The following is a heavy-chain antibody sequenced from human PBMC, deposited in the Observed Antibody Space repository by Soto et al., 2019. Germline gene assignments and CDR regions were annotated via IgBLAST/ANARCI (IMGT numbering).Heavy chain of an antibody. V-gene: IGHV1-69*13. CDR3: ARAKYSSSWDYYYYGMDV. Sequence: SVKVSCKASGGTFSSYAISWVRQAPGQGLEWMGGIIPIFGTANYAQKFQGRVTITAGESTSTAYMELSSLRSEDTAVYYCARAKYSSSWDYYYYGMDVWGQGTTVTVSS. CDR1: GGTFSSYA. CDR2: IIPIFGTA. D-gene: IGHD6-13*01. J-gene: IGHJ6*02.